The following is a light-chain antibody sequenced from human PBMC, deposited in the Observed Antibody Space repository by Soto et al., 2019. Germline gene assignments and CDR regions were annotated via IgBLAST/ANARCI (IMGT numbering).Light chain of an antibody. CDR2: GTS. CDR1: QSVGSSY. J-gene: IGKJ1*01. Sequence: EVVLTQSPGTLSLSPGERATLSCRASQSVGSSYLAWYQQKPGQAPRVLIYGTSSRATGIPDRFSGSGSGTDFTLTISRLEPEDFAVYFCQQYNIWPLWTFGQGTKVDIK. V-gene: IGKV3-20*01. CDR3: QQYNIWPLWT.